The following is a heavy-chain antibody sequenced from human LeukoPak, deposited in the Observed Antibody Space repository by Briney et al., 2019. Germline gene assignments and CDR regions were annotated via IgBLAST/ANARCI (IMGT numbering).Heavy chain of an antibody. CDR1: GITFSNYG. V-gene: IGHV3-64*02. Sequence: GGSLRLSCTASGITFSNYGMHWVRQAPGKGLEYVSAISSNRGSTYYADSVKGRFTIPRDNSKNTLYLQMGSLRAEDMAVYYCASASTFCSSTGCPSGNYWGQGTLVTVSS. CDR3: ASASTFCSSTGCPSGNY. CDR2: ISSNRGST. D-gene: IGHD2-2*01. J-gene: IGHJ4*02.